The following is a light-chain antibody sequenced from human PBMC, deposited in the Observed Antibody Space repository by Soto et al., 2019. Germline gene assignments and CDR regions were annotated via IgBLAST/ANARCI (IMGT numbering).Light chain of an antibody. CDR3: QQSGSSTVLLT. CDR1: QSVSSSY. V-gene: IGKV3-20*01. J-gene: IGKJ4*01. Sequence: ETVLTQSPGTLSLAPGERATLSCRASQSVSSSYLAWYQQKPGQSPRLLIYGASNRPTGIPDRFSGSGSGTDFTLTISRLEPEDCAVYYCQQSGSSTVLLTFGGGTKVEIK. CDR2: GAS.